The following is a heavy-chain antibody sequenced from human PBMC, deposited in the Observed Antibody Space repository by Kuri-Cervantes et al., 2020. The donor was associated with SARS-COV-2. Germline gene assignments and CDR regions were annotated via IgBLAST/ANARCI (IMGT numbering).Heavy chain of an antibody. Sequence: SETLSLTCTVSGGSISSYYWSWIRQPPGKGLEWIGYIYYSGSTNYNPSLKSRVTISVDTSKNQFSLKLSSVTAVDTAVYYCARERGGQWLVRLGYFDYWGQGTLVTVSS. CDR2: IYYSGST. CDR3: ARERGGQWLVRLGYFDY. J-gene: IGHJ4*02. CDR1: GGSISSYY. D-gene: IGHD6-19*01. V-gene: IGHV4-59*01.